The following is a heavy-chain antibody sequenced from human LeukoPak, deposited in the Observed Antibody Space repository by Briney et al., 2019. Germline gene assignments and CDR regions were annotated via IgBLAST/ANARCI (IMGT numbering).Heavy chain of an antibody. V-gene: IGHV5-51*01. J-gene: IGHJ4*02. CDR3: ASVTIVPAAIIFDY. D-gene: IGHD2-2*01. Sequence: GESLKIYCKGSGYSFTSYWIGWVRQMPGKGLEWMGIIYPGDSDTRYSPSFQGQVTISVDKSISTAYLQWSSLKASDTAMYYCASVTIVPAAIIFDYWGQGTQVTVSS. CDR1: GYSFTSYW. CDR2: IYPGDSDT.